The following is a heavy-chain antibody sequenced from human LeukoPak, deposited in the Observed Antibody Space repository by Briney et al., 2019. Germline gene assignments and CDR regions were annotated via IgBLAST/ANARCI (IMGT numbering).Heavy chain of an antibody. V-gene: IGHV3-20*04. CDR1: GFAFSFFA. J-gene: IGHJ3*02. D-gene: IGHD3-9*01. CDR3: GRDHLKRRYFRFAFDM. Sequence: GGSLRLSCEASGFAFSFFAISWLRQPPGKGLEWFSGINWRGSSTDYADSVKGRFTISRDNAKNSLYLQMSSLSAEDTAFYFCGRDHLKRRYFRFAFDMWGQGTMVTVSS. CDR2: INWRGSST.